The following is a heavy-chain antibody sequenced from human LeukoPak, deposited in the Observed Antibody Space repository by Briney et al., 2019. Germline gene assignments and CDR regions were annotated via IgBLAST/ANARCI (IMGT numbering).Heavy chain of an antibody. D-gene: IGHD3-22*01. CDR2: TNSDGSST. V-gene: IGHV3-74*01. Sequence: GGSLRLSCAASGFTFSSYWMHWVRQAPGKGLVWVSRTNSDGSSTSYADSVKGRFTISRDNAKNTLYLQMNSLRAEDTAVYYCARDYYDSSGYYSLDYWGQGTLVTVSS. CDR1: GFTFSSYW. CDR3: ARDYYDSSGYYSLDY. J-gene: IGHJ4*02.